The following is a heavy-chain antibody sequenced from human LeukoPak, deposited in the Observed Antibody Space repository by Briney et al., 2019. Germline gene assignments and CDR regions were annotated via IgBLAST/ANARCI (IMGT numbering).Heavy chain of an antibody. V-gene: IGHV4-39*01. CDR3: ARLPTGYPNWFDP. CDR1: GGSIISSSYK. J-gene: IGHJ5*02. D-gene: IGHD3-9*01. Sequence: PSETLSLTCAVSGGSIISSSYKWGWIRQPPGKGLEWIGTIYHSGTTYYNPSLKSRVTISVDTSKNQFFLKLSSVTAADTAVYYCARLPTGYPNWFDPWGQGSLVTVSS. CDR2: IYHSGTT.